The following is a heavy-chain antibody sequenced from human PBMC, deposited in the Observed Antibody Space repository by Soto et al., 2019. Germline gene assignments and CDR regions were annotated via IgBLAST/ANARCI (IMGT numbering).Heavy chain of an antibody. J-gene: IGHJ3*02. D-gene: IGHD3-10*01. CDR1: GFTFSSYS. Sequence: GGSLRLSCAASGFTFSSYSMNWVRQAPGKGLEWVSSISSSSSYIYYADSVKGRVTISSDNAKNSLYLQMNSLRAENTAVYYCARDRGGGAFDIWGQGTMVTVSS. CDR3: ARDRGGGAFDI. CDR2: ISSSSSYI. V-gene: IGHV3-21*01.